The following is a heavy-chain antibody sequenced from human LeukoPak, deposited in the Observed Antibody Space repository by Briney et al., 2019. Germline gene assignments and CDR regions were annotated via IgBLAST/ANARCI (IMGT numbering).Heavy chain of an antibody. CDR2: ISYDGSNK. Sequence: GGSLGLSCAASGFTFSSYAMHWVRQAPGKGLEWVAVISYDGSNKYYADSVKGRFTISRDNSKNTLYLQMNSLRAEDTAVYYCARTRSTTTPDYWGQGTLVTVSS. J-gene: IGHJ4*02. CDR3: ARTRSTTTPDY. V-gene: IGHV3-30*04. CDR1: GFTFSSYA. D-gene: IGHD1-26*01.